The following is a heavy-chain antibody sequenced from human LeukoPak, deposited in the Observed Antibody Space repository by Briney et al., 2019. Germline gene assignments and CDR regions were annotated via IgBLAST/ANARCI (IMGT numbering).Heavy chain of an antibody. Sequence: GRSLRLSCAASGFTFSSYAMHWVRQAPGKGLEWVAVISYDGSNKYYADSVKGRFTISRDNSKNTLYLQMNSLRAEDTAVYYCAKGPHTQDYYDSSGYYYDYWGQGTLVTVSS. D-gene: IGHD3-22*01. CDR3: AKGPHTQDYYDSSGYYYDY. CDR1: GFTFSSYA. J-gene: IGHJ4*02. CDR2: ISYDGSNK. V-gene: IGHV3-30*04.